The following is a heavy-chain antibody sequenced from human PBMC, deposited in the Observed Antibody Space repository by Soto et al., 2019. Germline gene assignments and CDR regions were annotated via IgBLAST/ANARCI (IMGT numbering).Heavy chain of an antibody. V-gene: IGHV4-59*02. J-gene: IGHJ4*02. Sequence: QVQLQESGPGLLKPSETLSLTCTVSGGSVSSHSWAWIRQSPGKGLEWITYVSYRGDTNYNPSLKSRVTVSVDTFKNRFSLMLTSVTAADTAVYYCAKTHHATMIPVDWGQGTLVTVSS. CDR2: VSYRGDT. D-gene: IGHD3-22*01. CDR3: AKTHHATMIPVD. CDR1: GGSVSSHS.